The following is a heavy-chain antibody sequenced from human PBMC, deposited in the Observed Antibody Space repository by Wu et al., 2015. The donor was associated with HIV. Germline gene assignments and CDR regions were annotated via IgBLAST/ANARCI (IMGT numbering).Heavy chain of an antibody. V-gene: IGHV1-2*02. CDR1: GYSFINYD. Sequence: QVQLVQSGAEVRKPGASVKVSCKASGYSFINYDINWVRQAPGQGLEWMGWINPNSGGTNYAQKFQGRVTMTRDTSISTAYMELSRLRSDDTAVYYCARGGGEGDSYYYYYMDVVGTKGPRSPSP. CDR3: ARGGGEGDSYYYYYMDV. CDR2: INPNSGGT. J-gene: IGHJ6*03. D-gene: IGHD2-21*01.